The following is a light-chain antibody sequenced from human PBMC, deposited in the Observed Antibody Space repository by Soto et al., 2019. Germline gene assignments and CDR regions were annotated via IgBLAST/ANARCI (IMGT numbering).Light chain of an antibody. CDR3: QQYNNWPPT. V-gene: IGKV3-15*01. CDR1: QSVSSN. J-gene: IGKJ1*01. Sequence: EIVMTQSPATLSVSPGERATLSCRASQSVSSNLVWYQQKPGQAPRLLIYGASTRATGIPVRFSGSGSGTEFTLTISSLQSEDFAVCYCQQYNNWPPTFGQGTKV. CDR2: GAS.